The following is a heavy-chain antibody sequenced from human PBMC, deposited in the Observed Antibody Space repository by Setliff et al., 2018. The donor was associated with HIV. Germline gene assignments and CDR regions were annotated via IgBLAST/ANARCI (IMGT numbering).Heavy chain of an antibody. V-gene: IGHV1-24*01. J-gene: IGHJ1*01. CDR1: GYTLTELS. CDR3: VTDPGYSSTWYSESFQH. D-gene: IGHD6-13*01. Sequence: ASVKVSCKIPGYTLTELSIHWVRQAPGKGLEWMANFDPEDGETFYAQKFQGRLTMTEDTSTDTAYMELSSLRSDDTAMYYCVTDPGYSSTWYSESFQHWGQGTVVTVSS. CDR2: FDPEDGET.